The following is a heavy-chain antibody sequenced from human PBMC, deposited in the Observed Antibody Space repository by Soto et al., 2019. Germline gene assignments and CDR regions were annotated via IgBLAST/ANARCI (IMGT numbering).Heavy chain of an antibody. Sequence: EVQLVESGGGLVQPGGSLKLSCAVSGFTFSGSAMHWVRQASGKGLEWVGRIRSKSNSYATAYAASVKGRFTISRDDSKNTAYPQRTRLNTEDTAMYYCPRGYGDYVRVYWGQGTLVTVSS. J-gene: IGHJ4*02. D-gene: IGHD4-17*01. CDR2: IRSKSNSYAT. V-gene: IGHV3-73*01. CDR1: GFTFSGSA. CDR3: PRGYGDYVRVY.